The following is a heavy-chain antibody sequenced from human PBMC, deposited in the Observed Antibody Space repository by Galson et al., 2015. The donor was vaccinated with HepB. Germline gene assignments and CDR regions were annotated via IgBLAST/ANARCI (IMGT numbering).Heavy chain of an antibody. CDR3: AKVRGITIFSDDMDV. V-gene: IGHV3-23*01. Sequence: SLRLSCAASGFTFNSYALTWVRQAPGKGLEWVSGISGSGADTHYTDSVKGRFTISRDNSMNTLSLQMNSLRVEDTAVYYCAKVRGITIFSDDMDVWGQGTTVTVSS. J-gene: IGHJ6*02. D-gene: IGHD3-3*01. CDR2: ISGSGADT. CDR1: GFTFNSYA.